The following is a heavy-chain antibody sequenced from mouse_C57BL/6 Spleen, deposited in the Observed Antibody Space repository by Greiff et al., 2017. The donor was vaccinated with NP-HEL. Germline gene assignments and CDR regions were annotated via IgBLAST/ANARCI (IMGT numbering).Heavy chain of an antibody. CDR2: ISSGSSTI. CDR1: GFTFSDYG. Sequence: DVMLVESGGGLVKPGGSLKLSCAASGFTFSDYGMHWVRQAPEKGLEWVAYISSGSSTIYYADTVKGRFTISRDNAKNTLFLQMTSLRSEDTAMYYCARYYGSSYRGFAYWGQGTLVTVSA. D-gene: IGHD1-1*01. CDR3: ARYYGSSYRGFAY. V-gene: IGHV5-17*01. J-gene: IGHJ3*01.